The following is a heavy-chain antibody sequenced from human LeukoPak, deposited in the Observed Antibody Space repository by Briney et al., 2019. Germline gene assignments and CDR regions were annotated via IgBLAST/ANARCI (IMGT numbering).Heavy chain of an antibody. V-gene: IGHV4-34*01. CDR1: GGSFSGYY. CDR3: ARERGDYYGSGTPFDY. CDR2: INHSGST. Sequence: SETLSLTRAVYGGSFSGYYWSWIRQPPGKGLEWIGEINHSGSTNYNPSLKSRVTISVDTSKNQFSLKLSSVTAADTAVYYCARERGDYYGSGTPFDYWGQGTLVTVSS. J-gene: IGHJ4*02. D-gene: IGHD3-10*01.